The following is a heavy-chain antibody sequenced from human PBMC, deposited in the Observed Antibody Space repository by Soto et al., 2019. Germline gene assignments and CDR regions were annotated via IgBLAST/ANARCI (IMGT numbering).Heavy chain of an antibody. J-gene: IGHJ4*02. D-gene: IGHD3-10*01. CDR3: ALMVRGLITEAYYFDY. Sequence: GASLKISCKGSGYSFTSYWIGWVRQMPGKGLEWMGIIYPGDSDTRYSPSFQGQVTISADKSITTAYLQWSSLKASDTAMYYCALMVRGLITEAYYFDYWGQGTLVTVSS. CDR1: GYSFTSYW. V-gene: IGHV5-51*01. CDR2: IYPGDSDT.